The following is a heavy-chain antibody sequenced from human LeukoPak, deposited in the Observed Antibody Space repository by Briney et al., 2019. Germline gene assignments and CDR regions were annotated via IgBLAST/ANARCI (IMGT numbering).Heavy chain of an antibody. CDR1: GGSISSGSYY. CDR3: GGYYDSSGYYYVDY. V-gene: IGHV4-61*01. CDR2: IYYSGST. Sequence: PSETLSLTCTVSGGSISSGSYYWSWIRQPPGKGLEWIGYIYYSGSTNYNPSLKSRVTISVDTSKNQFSLKLSSVTAADTAVYYCGGYYDSSGYYYVDYWGQGTLVTVSS. D-gene: IGHD3-22*01. J-gene: IGHJ4*02.